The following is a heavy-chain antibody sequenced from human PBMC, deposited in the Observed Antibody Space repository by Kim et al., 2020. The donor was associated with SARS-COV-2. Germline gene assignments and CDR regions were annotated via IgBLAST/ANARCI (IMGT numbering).Heavy chain of an antibody. D-gene: IGHD3-10*01. V-gene: IGHV3-33*01. CDR1: GFTFRSYA. CDR2: IFYDSSKT. J-gene: IGHJ4*02. CDR3: ARDNFISSAIDS. Sequence: GGSLRLSCEASGFTFRSYAMHWVRQAPGKGLEWLAMIFYDSSKTHYADSVKGRFTISRDNSKDTLTLEMNSLTGEDTAVYYCARDNFISSAIDSWGQGTL.